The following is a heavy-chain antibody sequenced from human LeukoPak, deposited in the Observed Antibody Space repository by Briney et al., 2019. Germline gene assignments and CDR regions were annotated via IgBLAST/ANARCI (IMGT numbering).Heavy chain of an antibody. V-gene: IGHV4-39*07. D-gene: IGHD4-11*01. CDR1: GGSISINNYY. CDR2: IYYTGTT. Sequence: MSSETLSLTCTVSGGSISINNYYWAWIRPPPGKGLEWIGSIYYTGTTYYNPSLKNRVTISVDTSKNQFSLRLRSVTAADTAVYFCARGRVSSSTWYSTYYYYFYMDVWGKGTTVTVSS. J-gene: IGHJ6*03. CDR3: ARGRVSSSTWYSTYYYYFYMDV.